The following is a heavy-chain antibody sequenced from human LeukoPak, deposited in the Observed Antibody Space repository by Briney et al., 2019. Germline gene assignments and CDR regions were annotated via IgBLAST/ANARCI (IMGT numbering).Heavy chain of an antibody. CDR2: ISSSGSTV. Sequence: GGSLRLSCAASGFTFSDYYMSWIRQAPGKGLEWVSHISSSGSTVYYADSVKGRFTISRDNAKNSLYLQMNSLRAEDTAVYYCARDSGIGGITMIVQGDYFDYWGQGTLVTVSS. CDR1: GFTFSDYY. D-gene: IGHD3-22*01. V-gene: IGHV3-11*01. J-gene: IGHJ4*02. CDR3: ARDSGIGGITMIVQGDYFDY.